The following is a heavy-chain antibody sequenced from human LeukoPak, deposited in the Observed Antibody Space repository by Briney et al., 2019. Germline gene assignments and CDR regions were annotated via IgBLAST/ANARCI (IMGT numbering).Heavy chain of an antibody. V-gene: IGHV1-69*05. J-gene: IGHJ4*02. CDR3: ARALTTVTYYFDY. D-gene: IGHD4-17*01. CDR1: GGTFSSYA. CDR2: IIPIFGTA. Sequence: ASVKVSCKASGGTFSSYAIGWVRQAPGQGLEWMGRIIPIFGTANYAQKFQGRVTITTDESTSTAYMELSSLRSEDTAVYYCARALTTVTYYFDYWGLGTLVTVSS.